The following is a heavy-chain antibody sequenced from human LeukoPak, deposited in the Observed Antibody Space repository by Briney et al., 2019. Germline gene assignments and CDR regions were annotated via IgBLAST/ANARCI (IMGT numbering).Heavy chain of an antibody. V-gene: IGHV3-30-3*01. Sequence: GGSLRLSCAASGFTFSSYAMHWVRQAPGKGLEWVAVISYDGSNKYYADSVKGRFTISRDNSKNTLYLQMNSLRAEDTAVYYCAREPYDSSGYFYFDYWGQGTLVTV. CDR1: GFTFSSYA. J-gene: IGHJ4*02. D-gene: IGHD3-22*01. CDR3: AREPYDSSGYFYFDY. CDR2: ISYDGSNK.